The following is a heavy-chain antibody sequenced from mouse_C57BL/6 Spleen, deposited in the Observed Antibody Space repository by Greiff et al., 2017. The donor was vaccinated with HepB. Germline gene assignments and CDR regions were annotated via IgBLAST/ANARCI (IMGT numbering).Heavy chain of an antibody. J-gene: IGHJ1*03. CDR1: GYTFTSYW. Sequence: QVQLQQPGAELVMPGASVKLSCKASGYTFTSYWMHWVKQRPGQGLEWIGEIAPSDSYTNYNQKFKGKSTLTVDKSSSTAYMQLSSLTSEDSAVYYCAREGSTTRYFDVWGTGTTVTVSS. CDR3: AREGSTTRYFDV. V-gene: IGHV1-69*01. CDR2: IAPSDSYT. D-gene: IGHD1-1*01.